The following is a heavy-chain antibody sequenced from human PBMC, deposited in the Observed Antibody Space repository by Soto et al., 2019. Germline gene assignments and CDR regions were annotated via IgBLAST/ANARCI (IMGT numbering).Heavy chain of an antibody. J-gene: IGHJ4*02. CDR3: AHHRPLRPIGY. CDR2: IYWDDDK. Sequence: QITLKESGPPLVKPTQTLTLTCTFSGFSLNTSGVGVAWIRQPPGKALEWLALIYWDDDKRYSPSLKSRLTITKDTSNNQVVLTMTNMDPVDTATYYCAHHRPLRPIGYWGQGTLVTVSS. CDR1: GFSLNTSGVG. V-gene: IGHV2-5*02.